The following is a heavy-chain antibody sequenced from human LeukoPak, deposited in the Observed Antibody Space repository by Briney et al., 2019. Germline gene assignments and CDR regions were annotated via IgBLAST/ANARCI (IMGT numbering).Heavy chain of an antibody. V-gene: IGHV5-51*01. CDR3: ARHGVVTISDYYMDV. D-gene: IGHD3-3*01. CDR2: IYPGDSDT. Sequence: GESLKISCKGSGYSFTSYWIAWVRQMPGKGLEWMGMIYPGDSDTRYSPSFQGQVTISADKSISTAYLQWSSLKASDTAMYYCARHGVVTISDYYMDVWGKGTTVTVSS. J-gene: IGHJ6*03. CDR1: GYSFTSYW.